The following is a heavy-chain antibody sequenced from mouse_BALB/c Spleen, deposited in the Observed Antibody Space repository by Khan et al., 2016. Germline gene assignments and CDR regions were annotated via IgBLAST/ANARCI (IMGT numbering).Heavy chain of an antibody. CDR1: GFTFSNYA. Sequence: EVELVESGGGLVKPGGSLKLSCAASGFTFSNYAMSWVRQTPEKRLEWVAAISSGGSTYYPDSVKVRFTISSDSARNILNLQMSSLRSEDTAMYYCAREDYGNYGDYFDYWGKGTTLTVSS. CDR2: ISSGGST. J-gene: IGHJ2*01. D-gene: IGHD2-1*01. CDR3: AREDYGNYGDYFDY. V-gene: IGHV5-6-5*01.